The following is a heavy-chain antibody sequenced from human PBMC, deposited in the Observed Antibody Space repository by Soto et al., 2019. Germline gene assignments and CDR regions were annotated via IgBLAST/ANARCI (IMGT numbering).Heavy chain of an antibody. D-gene: IGHD3-22*01. V-gene: IGHV6-1*01. CDR3: ARARPYYGSSGYYDS. J-gene: IGHJ4*02. CDR2: TYYRSKWFN. Sequence: SQTLSLTCAISGDSVSSNSAAWNWIRQSPSRGLEWLGRTYYRSKWFNDYAVSVKSRITINPDTSKNQFSLQLSSVTPEDTAVYYCARARPYYGSSGYYDSWGQGILVTVSS. CDR1: GDSVSSNSAA.